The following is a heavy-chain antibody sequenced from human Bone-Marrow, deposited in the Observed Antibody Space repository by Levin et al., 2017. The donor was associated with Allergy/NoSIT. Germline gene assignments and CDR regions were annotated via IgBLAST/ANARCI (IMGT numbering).Heavy chain of an antibody. Sequence: GESLKISCAASGFSFNSNVMHWVRQTPGKGLEWVSGIRGTGTNTRYADSVKGRFTISRDNSKNTLYLQMNGLRAEDTAVYYCAKKSPSTGWTPFEAHYYCGVDVWGRGTTVTVSS. CDR1: GFSFNSNV. CDR3: AKKSPSTGWTPFEAHYYCGVDV. J-gene: IGHJ6*02. V-gene: IGHV3-23*01. D-gene: IGHD6-19*01. CDR2: IRGTGTNT.